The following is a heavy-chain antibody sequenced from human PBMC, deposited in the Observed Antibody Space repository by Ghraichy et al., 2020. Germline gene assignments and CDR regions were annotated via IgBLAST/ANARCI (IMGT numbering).Heavy chain of an antibody. J-gene: IGHJ6*02. CDR2: IKSKTDGGTT. CDR3: FVRDIVATIGSNQYYYYGMDV. D-gene: IGHD5-12*01. CDR1: GFTFSNAW. V-gene: IGHV3-15*01. Sequence: LSLTCAASGFTFSNAWMSWVRQAPGKGLEWVGRIKSKTDGGTTDYAAPVKGRFTISRDDSKNTLYLQMNSLKTEDTAVYYCFVRDIVATIGSNQYYYYGMDVWGQGTTVTVSS.